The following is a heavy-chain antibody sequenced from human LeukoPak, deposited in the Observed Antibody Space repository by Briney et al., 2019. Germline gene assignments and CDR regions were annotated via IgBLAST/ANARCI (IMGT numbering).Heavy chain of an antibody. V-gene: IGHV1-46*01. CDR1: GYTLTSYY. CDR3: ARDLIAAAGPNDY. Sequence: GASVKVSCKASGYTLTSYYMLWVRQAPGQGLEWMGIINPSGGSTSYAQKFQGRVTMTRDTSTSTVYMELSSLRSEDTAVYYCARDLIAAAGPNDYWGQGTLVTVSS. J-gene: IGHJ4*02. D-gene: IGHD6-13*01. CDR2: INPSGGST.